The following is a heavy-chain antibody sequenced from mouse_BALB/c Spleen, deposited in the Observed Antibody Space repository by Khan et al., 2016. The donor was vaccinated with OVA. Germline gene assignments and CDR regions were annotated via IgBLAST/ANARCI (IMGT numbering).Heavy chain of an antibody. CDR2: MSYSGST. CDR1: GYSITSDYA. V-gene: IGHV3-2*02. J-gene: IGHJ4*01. D-gene: IGHD2-3*01. Sequence: EVQLQESGPSLVKPSQSLSLTCTVTGYSITSDYAWNWIRQFPGNKLEWMGYMSYSGSTSYNPSLKSRISITRDTSKNQFFLQLNSVTTEDTATYYCARDGSRYNYAMDYWGQGTAVTVSS. CDR3: ARDGSRYNYAMDY.